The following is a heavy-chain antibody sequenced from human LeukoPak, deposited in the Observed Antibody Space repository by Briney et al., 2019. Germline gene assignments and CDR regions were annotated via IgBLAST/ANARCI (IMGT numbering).Heavy chain of an antibody. Sequence: ASVKVSCKASGYGFINFGLSWVRQAPGQGLEWMGWISAYNHNTNYAQKFQGRVTMTIDTSTTTVYMELRSLRSDDTAIYYCARDLMYCDTMSCYDGDFDYWGQGTPVTVSS. D-gene: IGHD2-2*01. CDR3: ARDLMYCDTMSCYDGDFDY. J-gene: IGHJ4*02. CDR2: ISAYNHNT. V-gene: IGHV1-18*01. CDR1: GYGFINFG.